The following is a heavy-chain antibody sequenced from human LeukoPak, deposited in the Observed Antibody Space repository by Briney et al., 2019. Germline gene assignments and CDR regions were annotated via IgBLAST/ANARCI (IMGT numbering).Heavy chain of an antibody. D-gene: IGHD1-26*01. Sequence: ASVKVSCEASGYTFTSYGISWVRQAPGQGLEWMGWISAYNGNTNYAQKFQGRVTMTTDTSTSTAYMELRSLRSDDTAVYYCARVLGHYSLNQDWGQGTLVTVSS. J-gene: IGHJ4*02. CDR2: ISAYNGNT. CDR3: ARVLGHYSLNQD. V-gene: IGHV1-18*01. CDR1: GYTFTSYG.